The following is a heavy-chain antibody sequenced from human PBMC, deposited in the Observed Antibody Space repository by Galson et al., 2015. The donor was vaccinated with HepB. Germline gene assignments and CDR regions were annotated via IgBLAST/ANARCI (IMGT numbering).Heavy chain of an antibody. CDR3: ARDLAYSGLVEYSSSSGLDY. V-gene: IGHV3-21*01. J-gene: IGHJ4*02. Sequence: SLRLSCAASGFTLSSYSMNWVRQAPGKGLEWVSSISTRNNYISYADSVKGRFTISRDNAKNSLYLQMNSLRAEDTAVYYCARDLAYSGLVEYSSSSGLDYWGQGTLVTVSS. CDR1: GFTLSSYS. CDR2: ISTRNNYI. D-gene: IGHD6-6*01.